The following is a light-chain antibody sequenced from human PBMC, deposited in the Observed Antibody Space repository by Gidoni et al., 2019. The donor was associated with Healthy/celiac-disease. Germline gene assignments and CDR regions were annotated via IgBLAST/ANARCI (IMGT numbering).Light chain of an antibody. Sequence: EMVWTQSPATLSWSPGERSTLSCRASESVSSYLAWYQQKPGQAPRLLIYDASTRATGIPAWFCGSGSGTAFTLPISSLQPADFAVYYCQQRSNWLITFGQGTRLEIK. J-gene: IGKJ5*01. CDR2: DAS. CDR3: QQRSNWLIT. V-gene: IGKV3-11*01. CDR1: ESVSSY.